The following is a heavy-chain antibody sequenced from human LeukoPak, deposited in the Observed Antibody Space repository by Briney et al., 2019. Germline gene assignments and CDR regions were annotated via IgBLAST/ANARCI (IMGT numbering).Heavy chain of an antibody. CDR3: ARGSRYFPDY. Sequence: GGSLRLSCAASGFTFSNYWMHWVRQAPGKGLVWVSRITSDGSTTTYADSVKGRFTISGDNAKNTLYLQMNSLRADDTAVYYCARGSRYFPDYWGQGTLVTVSS. D-gene: IGHD1-14*01. CDR2: ITSDGSTT. J-gene: IGHJ4*02. V-gene: IGHV3-74*01. CDR1: GFTFSNYW.